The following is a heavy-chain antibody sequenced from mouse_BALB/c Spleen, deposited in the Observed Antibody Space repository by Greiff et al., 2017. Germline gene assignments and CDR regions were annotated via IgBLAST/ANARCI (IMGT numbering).Heavy chain of an antibody. J-gene: IGHJ2*01. Sequence: VQLQQSGPELVKPGASVRISCKASGYTFTSYYIHWVKQRPGQGLEWIGWIYPGNVNTKYNEKFKGKATLTADKSSSTAYMQLSSLTSEDSAVYFCARTSYYRYPFDYWGQGTTLTGSS. V-gene: IGHV1S56*01. CDR2: IYPGNVNT. CDR3: ARTSYYRYPFDY. D-gene: IGHD2-14*01. CDR1: GYTFTSYY.